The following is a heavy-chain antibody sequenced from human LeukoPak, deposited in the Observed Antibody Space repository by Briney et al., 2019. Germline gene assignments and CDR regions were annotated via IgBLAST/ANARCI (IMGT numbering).Heavy chain of an antibody. J-gene: IGHJ5*02. CDR2: ISSSSSYI. CDR1: GFTFSSYS. D-gene: IGHD2-2*01. Sequence: GGSLRLSCAASGFTFSSYSMNWVRRAPGKGLEWVSSISSSSSYIYYADSVKGRFTISRDNAKNSLYLQMNSLRAEDTAVYYCARGAVVVPAVWFDPWGQGTLVTVSS. CDR3: ARGAVVVPAVWFDP. V-gene: IGHV3-21*01.